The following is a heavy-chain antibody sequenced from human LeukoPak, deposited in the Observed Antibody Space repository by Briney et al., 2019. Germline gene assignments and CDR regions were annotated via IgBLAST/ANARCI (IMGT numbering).Heavy chain of an antibody. Sequence: GRSLRLSCAASGFTFSSYAMHWVRQAPGKGLEWVAVISYDGSNKYYADSVKGRFTISRDNSKNTLYLQMNSLRAEDTAVYYCARGTRNAFDYWGQGTLVTVSS. V-gene: IGHV3-30-3*01. CDR3: ARGTRNAFDY. CDR1: GFTFSSYA. CDR2: ISYDGSNK. J-gene: IGHJ4*02. D-gene: IGHD2-2*01.